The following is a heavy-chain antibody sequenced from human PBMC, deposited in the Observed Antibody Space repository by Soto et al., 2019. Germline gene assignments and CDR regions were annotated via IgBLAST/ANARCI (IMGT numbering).Heavy chain of an antibody. J-gene: IGHJ4*02. CDR1: GGSVNSDTFY. Sequence: SEILSFTCTVSGGSVNSDTFYWSWIRQRPGRGLEWIGYIYYTGSTNYNPSLKSRVTISIDTSTNQFSLKLTSVTDADTAVYYCAREFSNSPEAFDSWGQGSLVTVSS. D-gene: IGHD6-6*01. V-gene: IGHV4-61*01. CDR3: AREFSNSPEAFDS. CDR2: IYYTGST.